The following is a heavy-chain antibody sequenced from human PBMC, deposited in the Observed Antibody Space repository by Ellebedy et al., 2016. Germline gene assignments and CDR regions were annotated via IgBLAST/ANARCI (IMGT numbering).Heavy chain of an antibody. J-gene: IGHJ6*02. CDR1: GFTFSSYS. CDR2: ISSSSSYI. D-gene: IGHD2-2*01. CDR3: ARDGGTTRDYGMDV. V-gene: IGHV3-21*01. Sequence: GGSLRLSXAASGFTFSSYSMNWVRQAPGKGLEWVSSISSSSSYIYYADSVKGRFTISRDNAKNSLYLQMNSLRAEDTAVYYCARDGGTTRDYGMDVWGQGTTVTVSS.